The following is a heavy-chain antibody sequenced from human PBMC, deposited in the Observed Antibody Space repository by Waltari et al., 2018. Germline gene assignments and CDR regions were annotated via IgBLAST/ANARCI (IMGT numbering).Heavy chain of an antibody. CDR3: ARERCSGGSCYSVYFDY. Sequence: QVQLVQFGAEVKKPGSSVKVSCKASGSTFSSYAIRCVRKAPGQGLEWMGGIIPIFGTANYAQKFQGRVTITTDESTSTAYMELSSLRSEDTAVYYCARERCSGGSCYSVYFDYWGQGTLVTVSS. CDR1: GSTFSSYA. J-gene: IGHJ4*02. D-gene: IGHD2-15*01. V-gene: IGHV1-69*05. CDR2: IIPIFGTA.